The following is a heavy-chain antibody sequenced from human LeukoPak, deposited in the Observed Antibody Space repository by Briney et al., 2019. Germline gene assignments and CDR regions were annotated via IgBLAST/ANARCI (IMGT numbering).Heavy chain of an antibody. J-gene: IGHJ4*02. CDR1: GGSISSSNW. V-gene: IGHV4-4*02. Sequence: SETLSLTCAVSGGSISSSNWWSWVRQPPGKGLEWIGEIYHSGSTNYNPSLKSRVTISVDTSKNQFSLKLSSVTAADTAVYYCARSLGFGEPFDYWGQGTLVTVSS. CDR2: IYHSGST. CDR3: ARSLGFGEPFDY. D-gene: IGHD3-10*01.